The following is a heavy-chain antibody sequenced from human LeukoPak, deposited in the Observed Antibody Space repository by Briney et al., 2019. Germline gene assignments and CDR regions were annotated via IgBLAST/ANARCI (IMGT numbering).Heavy chain of an antibody. D-gene: IGHD3-10*01. CDR3: ARRGSLSYYGSGSYYNLAYYYYGMDV. Sequence: SETLSLTCAVYGGSFSGYYWSWIRQPPGKGLEWIGEIDHSGSTNYNPSLKGRVTISVDTSKNQFSLKLSSVTAADTAVYYCARRGSLSYYGSGSYYNLAYYYYGMDVWGQGTTVTVSS. J-gene: IGHJ6*02. V-gene: IGHV4-34*01. CDR1: GGSFSGYY. CDR2: IDHSGST.